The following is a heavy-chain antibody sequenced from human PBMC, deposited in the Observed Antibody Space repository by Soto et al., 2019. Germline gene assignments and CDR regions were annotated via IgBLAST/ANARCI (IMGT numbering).Heavy chain of an antibody. D-gene: IGHD3-16*01. Sequence: SETLSLTCTVSGGSISSGDYFWNWIRQHPGKGLEWIGYIYYSGNTYYNPSLKSRVTISVDTSKNQFSLKLSSVTAADTAVYYCARAVWGLRSDIDYWGQGTLVTVSS. J-gene: IGHJ4*02. V-gene: IGHV4-31*03. CDR2: IYYSGNT. CDR1: GGSISSGDYF. CDR3: ARAVWGLRSDIDY.